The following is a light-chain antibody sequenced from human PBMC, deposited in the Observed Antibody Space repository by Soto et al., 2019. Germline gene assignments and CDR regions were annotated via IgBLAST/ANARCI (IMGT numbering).Light chain of an antibody. V-gene: IGKV3-11*01. CDR2: DAS. J-gene: IGKJ5*01. CDR3: HQRQYWPPIT. Sequence: EIVLTQSPATLSLSPGERATLSCRASQSVSSYLAWYQQKPGRAPRLLISDASNRATGIPARFSGSGSGTDFTLTISSLEPEDFAVYYCHQRQYWPPITFGQGTRLEIK. CDR1: QSVSSY.